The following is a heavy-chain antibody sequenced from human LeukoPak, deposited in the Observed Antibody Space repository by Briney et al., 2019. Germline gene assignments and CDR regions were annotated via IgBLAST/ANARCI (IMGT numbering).Heavy chain of an antibody. D-gene: IGHD6-13*01. CDR3: ARGSAAGTLSTTSSLTTFDY. Sequence: PSETLSLTCTVSGGSISSGGYYWSWIRQPPGKGLEWIGYIYHSGSTYYNPSLKSRVTISVDRSKNQFSLKLSSVTAADTAVYYCARGSAAGTLSTTSSLTTFDYWGQGTLVTVSS. CDR1: GGSISSGGYY. V-gene: IGHV4-30-2*01. J-gene: IGHJ4*02. CDR2: IYHSGST.